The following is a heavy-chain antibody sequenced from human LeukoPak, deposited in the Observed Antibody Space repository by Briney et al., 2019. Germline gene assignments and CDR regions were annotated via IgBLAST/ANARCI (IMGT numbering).Heavy chain of an antibody. CDR1: GFTFSGNW. V-gene: IGHV3-7*01. D-gene: IGHD5-24*01. CDR2: INPDGSQK. J-gene: IGHJ4*02. CDR3: AKLLGTATTYDS. Sequence: PGGSLRLSCEASGFTFSGNWVSWVRQAPAKGLEWVASINPDGSQKLYVDSVKGRFTISKDTTKSSLYLQMNSLGAEDTAMYYCAKLLGTATTYDSWGQGTRVTVSS.